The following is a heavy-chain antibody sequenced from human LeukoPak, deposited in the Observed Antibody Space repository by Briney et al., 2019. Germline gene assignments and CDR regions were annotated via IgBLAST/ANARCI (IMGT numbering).Heavy chain of an antibody. Sequence: SETLSLTCAVYGGSFSGYYWSWIRQPPGKGLEWIGEINHSGSTNYNSSLKSRVTISVDTSKNQFSLKLSSVTAADTAVYYCARDYYGSGSYYKYWGQGTLVTVSS. V-gene: IGHV4-34*01. CDR3: ARDYYGSGSYYKY. D-gene: IGHD3-10*01. CDR1: GGSFSGYY. CDR2: INHSGST. J-gene: IGHJ4*02.